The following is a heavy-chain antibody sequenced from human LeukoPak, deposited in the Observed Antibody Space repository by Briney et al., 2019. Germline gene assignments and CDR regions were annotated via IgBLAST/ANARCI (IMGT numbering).Heavy chain of an antibody. V-gene: IGHV3-30-3*01. CDR1: GFTFSSYA. Sequence: GGSLRLSCAASGFTFSSYAMHWVRQAPGKGLEWVAVISYDGSNKYYADSVKGRFTISRDNSKNTLYLQMNSLRAEDTAVYYCASVGYYDSSGYSNDTFDYWGQGTLVTVSS. D-gene: IGHD3-22*01. CDR2: ISYDGSNK. J-gene: IGHJ4*02. CDR3: ASVGYYDSSGYSNDTFDY.